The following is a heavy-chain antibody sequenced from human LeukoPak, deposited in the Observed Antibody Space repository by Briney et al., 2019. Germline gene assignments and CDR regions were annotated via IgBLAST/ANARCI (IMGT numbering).Heavy chain of an antibody. CDR1: GFTFSSYE. J-gene: IGHJ6*02. CDR3: ARGREVSTGYYYYYGMDV. D-gene: IGHD1-1*01. V-gene: IGHV3-48*03. Sequence: GGSLRLSCAASGFTFSSYEMNWVRQAPGKGLEWVSYISNSGTAIYYADSVKGRFTISRDNSKNTLYLQMNSLRAEDTAVYYCARGREVSTGYYYYYGMDVWGQGTTVTVSS. CDR2: ISNSGTAI.